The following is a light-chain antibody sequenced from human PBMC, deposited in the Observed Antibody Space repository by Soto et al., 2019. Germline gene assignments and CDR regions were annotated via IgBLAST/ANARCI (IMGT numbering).Light chain of an antibody. J-gene: IGKJ1*01. CDR2: GAS. V-gene: IGKV1-5*01. CDR3: QQYNQCCT. Sequence: TQVQPCPSPLSASLGDSLPIPCRASQSIISWVAWYQQKPGKPPKLLIYGASILASGVPSRFSGSGSGTEFSLTISSLQSEDFGVFFCQQYNQCCTFGQGTKVDIK. CDR1: QSIISW.